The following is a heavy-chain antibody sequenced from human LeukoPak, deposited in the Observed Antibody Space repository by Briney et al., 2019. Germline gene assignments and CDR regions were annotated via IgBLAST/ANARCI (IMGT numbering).Heavy chain of an antibody. D-gene: IGHD2-15*01. CDR3: ARGYCSNGGCYLFDY. Sequence: GGSLRLSCAASGFTFDDYGMTWVRQVPGKGLEWVSGINWNGGSIVYADSVKGRFTISRDNAKNSLYLQMNSLRAEDTALYYCARGYCSNGGCYLFDYWGQGTPVTVSS. J-gene: IGHJ4*02. CDR1: GFTFDDYG. V-gene: IGHV3-20*04. CDR2: INWNGGSI.